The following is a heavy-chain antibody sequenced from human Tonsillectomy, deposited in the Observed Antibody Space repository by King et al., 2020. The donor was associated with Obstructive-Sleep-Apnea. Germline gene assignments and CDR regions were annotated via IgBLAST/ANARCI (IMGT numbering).Heavy chain of an antibody. J-gene: IGHJ4*02. CDR3: SENGDLVPEI. D-gene: IGHD3-10*01. CDR1: GGSISSDNYY. Sequence: QLQESGPGLVKPSETLSLTCTVSGGSISSDNYYWGWIRQPPGKGLEWIGHIFYSGNSYYNPSLKSRVAISVDTSKNQISLRLTSVTAADTAVYYCSENGDLVPEIWGPGTLVTVSP. V-gene: IGHV4-39*01. CDR2: IFYSGNS.